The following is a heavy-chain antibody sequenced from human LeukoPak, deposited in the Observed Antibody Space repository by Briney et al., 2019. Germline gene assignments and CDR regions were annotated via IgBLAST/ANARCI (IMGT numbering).Heavy chain of an antibody. V-gene: IGHV3-30-3*01. Sequence: GGSLRLSCAASGFTFSSYAMHWVRQAPGKGMEWVAVISYDGSNKYYADSVKGRFTISRDNSKNTLYLQMNSLRAEDTAVYYPLVVDFDIWGQGTMVTVSS. D-gene: IGHD2-2*01. J-gene: IGHJ3*02. CDR1: GFTFSSYA. CDR3: LVVDFDI. CDR2: ISYDGSNK.